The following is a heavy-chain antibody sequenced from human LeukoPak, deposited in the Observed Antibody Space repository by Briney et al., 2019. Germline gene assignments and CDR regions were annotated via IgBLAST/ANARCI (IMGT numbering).Heavy chain of an antibody. CDR2: IRYDGSKK. D-gene: IGHD2-15*01. J-gene: IGHJ3*01. CDR3: AHLGYCSGESCYSIPDAFDV. Sequence: PGGSLRLSCAASGFTFSSTGMHWVRQAPGKGLGWVAFIRYDGSKKYYADSVKSRFTISRDNSKNTLYLQMHSLRDEDTAVYYCAHLGYCSGESCYSIPDAFDVWGQGTMVTVSS. V-gene: IGHV3-30*02. CDR1: GFTFSSTG.